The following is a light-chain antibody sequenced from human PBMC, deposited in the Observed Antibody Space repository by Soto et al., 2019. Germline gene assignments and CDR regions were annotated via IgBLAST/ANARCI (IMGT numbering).Light chain of an antibody. V-gene: IGKV3-20*01. CDR1: QSVSSSY. CDR2: GAS. Sequence: EIVLTQSPGTLSLSPGERATLSCRASQSVSSSYLAWHQQKPGQAPRLLIYGASSRATGIPDRFSGSGSGTDFTLTISRLEPEDLAVYYCQQYDSSPLTFGQGTKVEIK. CDR3: QQYDSSPLT. J-gene: IGKJ1*01.